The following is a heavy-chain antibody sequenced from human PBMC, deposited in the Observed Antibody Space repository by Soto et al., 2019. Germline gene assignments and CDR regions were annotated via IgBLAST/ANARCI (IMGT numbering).Heavy chain of an antibody. J-gene: IGHJ6*02. CDR3: ARGYYDMDV. CDR2: ISDDGFNK. Sequence: PGGSLRLSCAASGFSFSTYAMHWVRQAPGKGLEWVAVISDDGFNKDYADSVKGRFTISRDNSKNTLYLQMSSLRPEDTAVYYCARGYYDMDVWGQGTTVTVSS. V-gene: IGHV3-30-3*01. CDR1: GFSFSTYA.